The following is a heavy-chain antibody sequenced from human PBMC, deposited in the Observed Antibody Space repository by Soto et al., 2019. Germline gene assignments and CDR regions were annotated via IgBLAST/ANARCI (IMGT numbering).Heavy chain of an antibody. Sequence: SETLSLTCTVSGGSISSYYWSWIRQPPGKGLEWIGYIYYSGSTNYNPSLKSRVTISVDTSKNQFSLKLSSVTAADTAVYYCARVTLGIQLWFYFDYWGQGTLVTVSS. CDR3: ARVTLGIQLWFYFDY. V-gene: IGHV4-59*01. CDR2: IYYSGST. D-gene: IGHD5-18*01. CDR1: GGSISSYY. J-gene: IGHJ4*02.